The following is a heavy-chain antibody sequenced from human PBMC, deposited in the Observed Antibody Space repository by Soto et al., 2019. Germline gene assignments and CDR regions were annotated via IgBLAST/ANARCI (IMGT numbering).Heavy chain of an antibody. D-gene: IGHD3-9*01. V-gene: IGHV4-59*08. CDR3: ASHGPSLRYFDWSINY. CDR2: IYYSGST. CDR1: GGSLSRYY. Sequence: SETLSLTCTVSGGSLSRYYWSWIRQPPGKGLEWIGYIYYSGSTNYNPSLKSRVTISVDTSKNQFSLKLNSVTAADTAVYYCASHGPSLRYFDWSINYWGQGTLVTVS. J-gene: IGHJ4*02.